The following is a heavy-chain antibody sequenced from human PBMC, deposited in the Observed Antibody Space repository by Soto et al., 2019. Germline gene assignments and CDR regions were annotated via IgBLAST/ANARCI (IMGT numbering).Heavy chain of an antibody. D-gene: IGHD2-8*02. Sequence: SVKVSCKASGGTFSSYAISWVRQAPGQGLEWMGGIIPIFGTADYAQKFQGRVTITADESTSTGNMELSSLRAEDTAVYYCAKDARPDGYWDIDYWGQGTLVTVSS. CDR1: GGTFSSYA. J-gene: IGHJ4*02. CDR3: AKDARPDGYWDIDY. V-gene: IGHV1-69*13. CDR2: IIPIFGTA.